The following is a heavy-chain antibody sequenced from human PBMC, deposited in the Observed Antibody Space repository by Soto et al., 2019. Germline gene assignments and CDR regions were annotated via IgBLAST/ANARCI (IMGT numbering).Heavy chain of an antibody. V-gene: IGHV3-21*01. CDR1: GFTFSRDS. Sequence: GGSLRLSCEASGFTFSRDSMNWVRQVPGKGLEWVASISSGSSDTWYADSVKGRFIISRDNAQNSLFLQMNTLRPEDTAMYYCARVAYWGPGTQVTVSS. J-gene: IGHJ4*02. CDR3: ARVAY. CDR2: ISSGSSDT.